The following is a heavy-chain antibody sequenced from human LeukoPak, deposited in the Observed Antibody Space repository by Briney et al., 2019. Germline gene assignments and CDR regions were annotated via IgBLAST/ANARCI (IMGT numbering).Heavy chain of an antibody. CDR1: GGSLSGYY. CDR2: INHSGST. D-gene: IGHD5-18*01. Sequence: PSETLSLTCAVYGGSLSGYYWSWIRQPPGKGLEWIGEINHSGSTNYNPSLKSRVTISVDTSKNQFSLKLSSVTAADTAVYYCARCSYGPYYYYYYMDVWGKGTTVTVSS. V-gene: IGHV4-34*01. J-gene: IGHJ6*03. CDR3: ARCSYGPYYYYYYMDV.